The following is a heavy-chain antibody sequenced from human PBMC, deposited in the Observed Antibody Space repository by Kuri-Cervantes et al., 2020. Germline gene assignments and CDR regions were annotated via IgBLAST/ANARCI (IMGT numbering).Heavy chain of an antibody. D-gene: IGHD1-26*01. V-gene: IGHV3-33*08. CDR1: GFTFSSYG. CDR3: ARQRVAATRFFDY. J-gene: IGHJ4*02. Sequence: GESLKISCAASGFTFSSYGMHWVRQAPGKGLEWVAVIWYDGSNKYYADSVKGRFTISRDNSKNTLYLQMTSLRAEDTAVYYCARQRVAATRFFDYWGQGTLVTVSS. CDR2: IWYDGSNK.